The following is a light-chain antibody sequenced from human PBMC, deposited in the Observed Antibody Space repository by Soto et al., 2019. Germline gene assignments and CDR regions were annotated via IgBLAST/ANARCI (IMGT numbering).Light chain of an antibody. CDR2: LAS. J-gene: IGKJ1*01. V-gene: IGKV3-20*01. CDR1: QSVSDY. CDR3: QQYGSSPRT. Sequence: EVVLTQSPASLSLSPGDRATLSCRADQSVSDYLAWYQQKPGQPPRLLFYLASSRAPGIPDRFSGSGSGTDFTLTISRLEPEDFAVYYCQQYGSSPRTFGQGTKVDIK.